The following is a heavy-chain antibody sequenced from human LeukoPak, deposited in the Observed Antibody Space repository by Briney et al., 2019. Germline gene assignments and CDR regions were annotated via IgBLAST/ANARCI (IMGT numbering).Heavy chain of an antibody. V-gene: IGHV5-51*01. Sequence: GASLQISCKGSGYSFTGYWIGWVRQLPGKGLEWMGIIYPGDSDTRYSPSFQGQVTISADKSISTAYLQWSSLKASDTAMYYCARGKKYSIPFDYWGQGTLVTVSS. CDR2: IYPGDSDT. D-gene: IGHD5-18*01. J-gene: IGHJ4*02. CDR3: ARGKKYSIPFDY. CDR1: GYSFTGYW.